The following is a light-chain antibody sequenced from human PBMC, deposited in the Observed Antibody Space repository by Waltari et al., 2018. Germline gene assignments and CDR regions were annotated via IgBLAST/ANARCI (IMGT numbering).Light chain of an antibody. CDR3: QQSYNTPPMYT. V-gene: IGKV1-39*01. CDR1: QKIYTY. CDR2: SVS. Sequence: DIQMTQSPSSLSASVGDRVTITCRASQKIYTYLNWYQQKAGKAPNLLISSVSTLQSGVLSRFSGSGSGTEFTLTISSLQPEDFATYFCQQSYNTPPMYTFGQGTKLELK. J-gene: IGKJ2*01.